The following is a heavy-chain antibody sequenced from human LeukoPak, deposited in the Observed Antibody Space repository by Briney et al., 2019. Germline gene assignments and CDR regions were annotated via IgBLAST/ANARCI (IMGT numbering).Heavy chain of an antibody. CDR1: GGSISSSSYY. D-gene: IGHD3-10*01. J-gene: IGHJ4*02. CDR2: IYYSGST. CDR3: ARGRVYYYGSGTYPLFDY. V-gene: IGHV4-31*03. Sequence: SETLSLTCTVSGGSISSSSYYWSWIRQPPGKGLEWIGYIYYSGSTYYNPSLKSRVTISVDTSKNQFSLKLSSVTAADTAVYYCARGRVYYYGSGTYPLFDYWGQGTLVTVSS.